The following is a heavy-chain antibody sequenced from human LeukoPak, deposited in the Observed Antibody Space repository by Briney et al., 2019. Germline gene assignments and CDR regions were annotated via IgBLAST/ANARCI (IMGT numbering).Heavy chain of an antibody. CDR3: AKDSEVYYYGSGEDY. Sequence: GGSLRLSCAASGFTFSSYGMHWVRQAPGKGLEWVAVISYDGSNKYYADSVKGRFTISRDNSKNTLYLQMNSLRAEDTAVYYCAKDSEVYYYGSGEDYWGQGTLVTVSS. D-gene: IGHD3-10*01. CDR2: ISYDGSNK. V-gene: IGHV3-30*18. J-gene: IGHJ4*02. CDR1: GFTFSSYG.